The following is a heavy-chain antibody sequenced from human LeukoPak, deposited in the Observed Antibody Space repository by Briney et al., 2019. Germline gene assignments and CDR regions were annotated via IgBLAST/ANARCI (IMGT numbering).Heavy chain of an antibody. CDR3: ARGGGDKYDSSGYHYYYYGMDV. CDR2: MNPNSGNT. V-gene: IGHV1-8*01. CDR1: GYTFTSYD. Sequence: ASVKVSCKASGYTFTSYDINWVRRAPGQGLGWMGWMNPNSGNTGYPQSFQGRVTVTRNTSISTVYMEQRDLRSEDTAVYSCARGGGDKYDSSGYHYYYYGMDVWGQGTTVTVSS. D-gene: IGHD3-22*01. J-gene: IGHJ6*02.